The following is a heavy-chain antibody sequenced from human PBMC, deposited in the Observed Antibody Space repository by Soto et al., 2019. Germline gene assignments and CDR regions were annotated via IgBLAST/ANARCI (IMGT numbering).Heavy chain of an antibody. CDR2: ISHNGKST. J-gene: IGHJ4*02. V-gene: IGHV3-43*01. Sequence: GGSLRLSCAASGFNFGSYFMHWVRRSPGKGLEWISLISHNGKSTYYAGSVKGRFTISRDNSKNSLYLQMYSLRSEDTAFYYCAKDDTGSIDYWGQGTLVTVSS. CDR3: AKDDTGSIDY. CDR1: GFNFGSYF. D-gene: IGHD3-10*01.